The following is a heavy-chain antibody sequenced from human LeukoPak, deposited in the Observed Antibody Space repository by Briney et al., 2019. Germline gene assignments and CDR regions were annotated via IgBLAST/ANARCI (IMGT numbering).Heavy chain of an antibody. CDR1: GVSIWANY. Sequence: SETLSLTCTVSGVSIWANYWSWIRQTPGTGLDWIGFAHYSGTVDYNPSLKSRVTISVDTSNSQFSLQLTSVTAADTAIYYCARGSYYDFLFDPWGQGILVTVSS. CDR3: ARGSYYDFLFDP. J-gene: IGHJ5*02. D-gene: IGHD3-3*01. V-gene: IGHV4-59*03. CDR2: AHYSGTV.